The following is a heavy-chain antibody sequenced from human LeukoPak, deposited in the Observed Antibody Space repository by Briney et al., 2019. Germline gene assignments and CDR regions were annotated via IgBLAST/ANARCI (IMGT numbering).Heavy chain of an antibody. J-gene: IGHJ4*02. D-gene: IGHD3-22*01. CDR3: ARSIVVVPVYYFDY. Sequence: KPGGSLRLSCAASGFTFSSYSMNWVRQAPGKGLDWVSSISSSSSYIYYADSVKGRFTISRDNAKNSLYLQMNSLRAEDTAVYYCARSIVVVPVYYFDYWGQGTLVTVSS. CDR1: GFTFSSYS. CDR2: ISSSSSYI. V-gene: IGHV3-21*01.